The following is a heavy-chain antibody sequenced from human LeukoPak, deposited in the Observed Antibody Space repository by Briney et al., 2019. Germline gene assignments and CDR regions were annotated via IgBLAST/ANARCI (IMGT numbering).Heavy chain of an antibody. Sequence: PSETLSLTCTVSGGSISSGGYYWSWIRQHPGKGLEWIGYIYYSGSTYYNPSLKSRVTISVDTSKNQFSLRLTSVTAADTAVYYCARTLFGVPYYYYMDVWGKGTTVTVSS. J-gene: IGHJ6*03. CDR1: GGSISSGGYY. D-gene: IGHD3-10*01. CDR3: ARTLFGVPYYYYMDV. V-gene: IGHV4-31*03. CDR2: IYYSGST.